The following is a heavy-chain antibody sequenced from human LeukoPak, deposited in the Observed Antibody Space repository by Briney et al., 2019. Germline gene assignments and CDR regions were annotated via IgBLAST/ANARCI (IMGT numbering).Heavy chain of an antibody. CDR2: VNSDGSWT. CDR1: GNYW. D-gene: IGHD3-10*01. V-gene: IGHV3-74*01. J-gene: IGHJ4*02. Sequence: PGGSLRLSCAASGNYWMHWVRQAPGKGLVWVSHVNSDGSWTSHADSVKGRFTISKDNAKNTVYLQMNSLRAEDTAVYYCANWKSGTMTYFDDWGQGILVTVSS. CDR3: ANWKSGTMTYFDD.